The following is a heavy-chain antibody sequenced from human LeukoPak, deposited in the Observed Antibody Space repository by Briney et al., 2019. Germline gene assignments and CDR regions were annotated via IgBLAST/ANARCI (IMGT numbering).Heavy chain of an antibody. CDR2: MNPNSGNT. V-gene: IGHV1-8*01. Sequence: ASVKVSCKASGYTFTSYDINWVRQATGQGLEWMGWMNPNSGNTGYAQKFQGRVTMTRNTSISTAYMELSSLRSEDTAVYYCXXXXXXXXXXXXXXXSHINEGDWFDPWGQGTLVTVSS. J-gene: IGHJ5*02. CDR1: GYTFTSYD. CDR3: XXXXXXXXXXXXXXXSHINEGDWFDP. D-gene: IGHD2-8*01.